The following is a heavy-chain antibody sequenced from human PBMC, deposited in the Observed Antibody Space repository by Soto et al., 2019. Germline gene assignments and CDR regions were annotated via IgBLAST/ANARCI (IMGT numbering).Heavy chain of an antibody. CDR1: GHSISADY. D-gene: IGHD3-22*01. J-gene: IGHJ5*02. V-gene: IGHV4-4*07. CDR2: VDASGNT. CDR3: ARDVGGSVVPHWFDP. Sequence: QVQLQESGPGLVKASETLSLSCTVSGHSISADYWSWIRQPAGKRLEWIGRVDASGNTNYNPSLKSRVTMSVDTSKNQFFLKVRSMTAADTAMYVCARDVGGSVVPHWFDPWGQGALVTVSS.